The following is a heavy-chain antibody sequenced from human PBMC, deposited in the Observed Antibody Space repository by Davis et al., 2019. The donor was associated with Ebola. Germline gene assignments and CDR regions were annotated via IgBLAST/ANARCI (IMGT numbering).Heavy chain of an antibody. CDR2: ISYDGRRK. Sequence: GESLKISCAASGFTFSGYGMHWVRQAPGKRPEWLTVISYDGRRKYYADSVKGRFTISRDNSRNTLFLQMDSLRTDETAVPYCAADGREYSAINWFDPWGQGTLVTVSS. J-gene: IGHJ5*02. CDR1: GFTFSGYG. D-gene: IGHD5-12*01. CDR3: AADGREYSAINWFDP. V-gene: IGHV3-30*19.